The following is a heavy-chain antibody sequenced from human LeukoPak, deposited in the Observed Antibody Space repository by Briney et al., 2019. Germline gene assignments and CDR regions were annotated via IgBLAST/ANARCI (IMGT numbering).Heavy chain of an antibody. V-gene: IGHV3-30-3*01. J-gene: IGHJ3*02. CDR1: GFTFSRYA. CDR3: ARPYRYYYDSSHAFDI. D-gene: IGHD3-22*01. Sequence: PGGSLRLSCAASGFTFSRYAMHWVRQAPGKGLEWVAVISYDGSNKYYADSVKGRFTISRDNSKNTLYLQMNSLRAEDTAVYYCARPYRYYYDSSHAFDIWGQGTMVTVSS. CDR2: ISYDGSNK.